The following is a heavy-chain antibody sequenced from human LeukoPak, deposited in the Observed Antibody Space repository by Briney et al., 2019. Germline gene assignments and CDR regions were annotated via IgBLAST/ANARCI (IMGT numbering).Heavy chain of an antibody. D-gene: IGHD3-22*01. CDR2: ISGSSSSYI. V-gene: IGHV3-21*06. CDR1: GFTFSSYS. Sequence: GGSLRLSCAASGFTFSSYSMNWVRQAPGKGLEWVSSISGSSSSYIYYADSVKGRLTISRDNAKNSLYLQMNSLRAEDTAVYYCTGYYYDSSGYSRRTDLWGRGTLVTVSS. CDR3: TGYYYDSSGYSRRTDL. J-gene: IGHJ2*01.